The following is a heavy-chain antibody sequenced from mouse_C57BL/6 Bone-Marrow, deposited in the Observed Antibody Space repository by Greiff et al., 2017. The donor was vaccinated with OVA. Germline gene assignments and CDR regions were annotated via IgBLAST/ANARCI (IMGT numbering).Heavy chain of an antibody. CDR1: GYAFSSSW. CDR2: IYPGDGDT. V-gene: IGHV1-82*01. Sequence: VQLQQSGPELVKPGASVKISCKASGYAFSSSWMNWVKQRPGKGLEWIGRIYPGDGDTNYNGKFKGKATLTADKSSSTAYMQLSSLTSEDSAVYFCARPFTTEYYVDYWGQGTTLTVSS. J-gene: IGHJ2*01. D-gene: IGHD1-1*01. CDR3: ARPFTTEYYVDY.